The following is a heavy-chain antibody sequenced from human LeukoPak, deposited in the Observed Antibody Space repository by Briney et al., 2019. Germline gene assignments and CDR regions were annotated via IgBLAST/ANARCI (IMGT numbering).Heavy chain of an antibody. CDR3: ARDAAMVRSFDY. CDR1: GFTFSSYS. Sequence: GGALRLSCAASGFTFSSYSMNWVRQAPGKGLEWGSSISSSSSDIYYADSVKGRFTISRENAKNSLYMQMNSLRAEDTAVYYCARDAAMVRSFDYWGQGTLVTVSS. J-gene: IGHJ4*02. V-gene: IGHV3-21*01. CDR2: ISSSSSDI. D-gene: IGHD5-18*01.